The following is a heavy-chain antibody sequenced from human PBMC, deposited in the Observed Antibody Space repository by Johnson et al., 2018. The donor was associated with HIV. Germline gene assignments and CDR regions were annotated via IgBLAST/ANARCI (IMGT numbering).Heavy chain of an antibody. CDR1: GFTFSSYA. V-gene: IGHV3-30-3*01. Sequence: QVQLVESGGGVVQPGRSLRLSCAASGFTFSSYAMHWVRQAPGKGLEWVAVISYDGSNKYYADSVKGRFTISRDNSKNTLYLQMNSLKTEDTAVYYCTNPDTAMATGAFDIWGQGTMVTVSS. J-gene: IGHJ3*02. CDR2: ISYDGSNK. CDR3: TNPDTAMATGAFDI. D-gene: IGHD5-18*01.